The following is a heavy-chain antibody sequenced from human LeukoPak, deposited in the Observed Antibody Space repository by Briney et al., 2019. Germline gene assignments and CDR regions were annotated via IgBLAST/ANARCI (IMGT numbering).Heavy chain of an antibody. CDR2: IYHSGST. CDR3: ARVTYCSSTSCYKSIYSGSYYYYMDV. CDR1: GGSISNGGYS. V-gene: IGHV4-30-2*01. D-gene: IGHD2-2*02. J-gene: IGHJ6*03. Sequence: SETLSLTCAVSGGSISNGGYSWSWIRQPPGKGLEWIGYIYHSGSTYYNPSLKSRVTISVDRSKNQFSLKLSSVTAADTAVYYCARVTYCSSTSCYKSIYSGSYYYYMDVWGKGTTVSVSS.